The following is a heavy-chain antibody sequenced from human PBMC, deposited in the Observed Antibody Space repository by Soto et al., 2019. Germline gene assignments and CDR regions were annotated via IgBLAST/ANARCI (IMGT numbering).Heavy chain of an antibody. J-gene: IGHJ4*02. CDR1: GGSISSSSYY. D-gene: IGHD3-3*01. CDR3: ARQGYDFGSGYFGRSSNYFDY. V-gene: IGHV4-39*01. CDR2: IYYSGST. Sequence: SETLSLTCTVSGGSISSSSYYWGWIRQPPGKGLEWIGSIYYSGSTYYNPSLKSRVTISVDTSKNQFSLKLSSVTAADTAVYYCARQGYDFGSGYFGRSSNYFDYWGQGTLVTVSS.